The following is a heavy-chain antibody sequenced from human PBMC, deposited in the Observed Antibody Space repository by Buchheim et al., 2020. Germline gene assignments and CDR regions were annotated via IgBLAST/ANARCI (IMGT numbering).Heavy chain of an antibody. D-gene: IGHD4-23*01. CDR2: ISYDGSNK. CDR3: AKNSVVNYGYYFDY. V-gene: IGHV3-30*18. CDR1: GFTFSSYG. Sequence: QVQLVESGGGLVKPGGSLRLSCAASGFTFSSYGMHWVRQAPGKGLEWVAVISYDGSNKYYADSVKGRFTISRDNSKNTLSLQMGSLRADDTAMYYCAKNSVVNYGYYFDYWGQGIL. J-gene: IGHJ4*02.